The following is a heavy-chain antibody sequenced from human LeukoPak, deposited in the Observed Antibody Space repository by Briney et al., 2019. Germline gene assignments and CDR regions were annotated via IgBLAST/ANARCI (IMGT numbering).Heavy chain of an antibody. CDR2: IKSKTDGGTT. CDR3: TTYPLPMYYYDSSGYYSGGAFDI. Sequence: PGGSLRLSCAASGFTFSNAWMSWVRQAPGEGLEWVGRIKSKTDGGTTDYAAPVKGRFTISRDDSKNTLYLQMNSLKTEDTAVYYCTTYPLPMYYYDSSGYYSGGAFDIWGQGTMVTVSS. CDR1: GFTFSNAW. J-gene: IGHJ3*02. D-gene: IGHD3-22*01. V-gene: IGHV3-15*01.